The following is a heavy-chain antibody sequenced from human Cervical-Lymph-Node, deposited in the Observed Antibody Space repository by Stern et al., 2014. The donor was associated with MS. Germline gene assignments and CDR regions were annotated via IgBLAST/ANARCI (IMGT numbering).Heavy chain of an antibody. J-gene: IGHJ4*02. CDR1: GFTLSNAW. CDR2: IKSKTDGGTT. V-gene: IGHV3-15*01. D-gene: IGHD4-17*01. Sequence: EVQLVESGGGLVKPGGSLRLSCAASGFTLSNAWTSWVRQAPGKGLEWVGRIKSKTDGGTTDYAAPVKGRFTISRDDSKNTLYLQMNSLKTEDTAVYYCTIQQWTTMKTDYWGQGTLVTVSS. CDR3: TIQQWTTMKTDY.